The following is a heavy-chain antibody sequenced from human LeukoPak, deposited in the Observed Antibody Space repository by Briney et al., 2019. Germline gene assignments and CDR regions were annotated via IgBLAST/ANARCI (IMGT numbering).Heavy chain of an antibody. CDR1: GFTFSTYA. CDR3: AKVTTVAAHFDY. J-gene: IGHJ4*02. CDR2: FSGSSGST. V-gene: IGHV3-23*01. Sequence: GGSLRLSCVVSGFTFSTYAMSWVRQAPGKGLEWVSTFSGSSGSTYYADSVKGRFTISRDNSKNTLFLQMDSLRAEDTAVYYCAKVTTVAAHFDYWGQGTLVTVSS. D-gene: IGHD4-23*01.